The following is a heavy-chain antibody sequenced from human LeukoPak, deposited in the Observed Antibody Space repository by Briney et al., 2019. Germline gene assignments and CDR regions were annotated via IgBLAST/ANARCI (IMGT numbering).Heavy chain of an antibody. V-gene: IGHV1-8*01. D-gene: IGHD4-23*01. CDR3: ARDSRGHTDYGGNGGWFDP. J-gene: IGHJ5*02. Sequence: ASVKVSCKASGYTFASYDINWVRQATGQGLEWMGWMNPNSGNTGYAQKLQGRVTMTTDTSTSTAYMELRSLRSDDTAVYYCARDSRGHTDYGGNGGWFDPWGQGTLVTVSS. CDR2: MNPNSGNT. CDR1: GYTFASYD.